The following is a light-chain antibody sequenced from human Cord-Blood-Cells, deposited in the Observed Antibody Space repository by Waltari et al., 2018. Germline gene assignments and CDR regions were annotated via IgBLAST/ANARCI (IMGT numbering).Light chain of an antibody. CDR2: APS. CDR3: QQYNSYPPT. V-gene: IGKV1-16*02. CDR1: QGISHY. Sequence: DIQMTQSPSSLSASVGDRVPITCRASQGISHYLAWCQQKPGKAPKSLIYAPSSLQSGVPSKSSGSGSGTDCTLTISSLQPEDVATYYCQQYNSYPPTFGQGTKVEIK. J-gene: IGKJ1*01.